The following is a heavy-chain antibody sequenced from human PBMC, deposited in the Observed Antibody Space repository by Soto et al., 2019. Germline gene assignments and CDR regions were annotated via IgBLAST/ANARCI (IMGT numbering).Heavy chain of an antibody. J-gene: IGHJ6*02. V-gene: IGHV1-18*01. Sequence: ASVKVSCKASGYTFTSYGISWVRQAPGQGLEWMGWISAYNGNTNYAQKLRGRVTMTTDTSTSTAYMELRSLRSDDTAVYYCASGKYYYDSSGYSPYYYYYGMDVWGQGTTVTVSS. D-gene: IGHD3-22*01. CDR2: ISAYNGNT. CDR1: GYTFTSYG. CDR3: ASGKYYYDSSGYSPYYYYYGMDV.